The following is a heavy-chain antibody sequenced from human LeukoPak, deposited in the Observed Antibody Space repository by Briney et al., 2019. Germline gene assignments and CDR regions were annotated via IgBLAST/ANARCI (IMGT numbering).Heavy chain of an antibody. CDR1: GFTFGSYW. CDR2: ISTDGRTT. V-gene: IGHV3-74*01. Sequence: VGSLRLSCAAPGFTFGSYWMHWVRQAPGKGLLWVSRISTDGRTTSYADSVKGRFTISRDNAKNTLYLQMNSLRAEDTAVYYCAREEASSAAIDHWGQGTLVTVSS. D-gene: IGHD6-6*01. CDR3: AREEASSAAIDH. J-gene: IGHJ4*02.